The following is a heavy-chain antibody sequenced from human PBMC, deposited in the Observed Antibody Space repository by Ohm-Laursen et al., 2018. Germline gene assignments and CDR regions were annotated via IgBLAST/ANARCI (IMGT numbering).Heavy chain of an antibody. CDR2: TYYRSKWYN. CDR1: GDSVSSNSAA. CDR3: ARRAAANTGVGYFHH. V-gene: IGHV6-1*01. D-gene: IGHD6-13*01. Sequence: SETLSLTCAISGDSVSSNSAAWNWIRQSPSRGLEWLGGTYYRSKWYNDYAVSVKSRITISPDTSKNHFSLQLNSVTPEDTAVYYCARRAAANTGVGYFHHWGQGTLVTVSS. J-gene: IGHJ1*01.